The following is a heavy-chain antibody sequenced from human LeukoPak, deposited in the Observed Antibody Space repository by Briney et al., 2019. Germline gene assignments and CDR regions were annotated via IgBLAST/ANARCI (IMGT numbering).Heavy chain of an antibody. D-gene: IGHD6-13*01. V-gene: IGHV3-21*01. CDR1: GFTFSSYS. CDR3: ARGLGAAGPFDY. Sequence: PGGSLRLSCAASGFTFSSYSMNWVRQAPGKGLEWVSSISSSSSYIYYADSVKGRFTISRENAKNSLYLQMNSLRAGDTAVYYCARGLGAAGPFDYWGQGTLVTVSS. J-gene: IGHJ4*02. CDR2: ISSSSSYI.